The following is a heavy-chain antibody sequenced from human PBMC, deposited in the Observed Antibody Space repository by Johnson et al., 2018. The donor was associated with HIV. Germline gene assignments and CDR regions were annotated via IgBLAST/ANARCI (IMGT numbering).Heavy chain of an antibody. CDR3: ARGKGAAVGLDAFDI. Sequence: VQLVESGGGVVRPGGSLRLSCAASGFTFDDYGMSWVRQAPGKGLEWVSAISGSGASRYFADSVKGRFPISRDNSKNTLYLQMNSLRAEDTAIYYCARGKGAAVGLDAFDIWGQGTMVIVSS. D-gene: IGHD6-13*01. J-gene: IGHJ3*02. CDR2: ISGSGASR. V-gene: IGHV3-23*04. CDR1: GFTFDDYG.